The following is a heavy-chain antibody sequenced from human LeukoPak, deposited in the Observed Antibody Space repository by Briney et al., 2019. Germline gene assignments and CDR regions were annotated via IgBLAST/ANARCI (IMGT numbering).Heavy chain of an antibody. V-gene: IGHV3-74*03. J-gene: IGHJ4*02. CDR2: IRGDGRAT. CDR1: GFIFTDYW. Sequence: GGSLRLSCAASGFIFTDYWMHWVRQGPGKELVWVARIRGDGRATTYADSVKGRFTISRDNSKNTLYLQMNSLRAEDTAMYYCARRYGSGSYMDYWGQGTLVTVSS. CDR3: ARRYGSGSYMDY. D-gene: IGHD3-10*01.